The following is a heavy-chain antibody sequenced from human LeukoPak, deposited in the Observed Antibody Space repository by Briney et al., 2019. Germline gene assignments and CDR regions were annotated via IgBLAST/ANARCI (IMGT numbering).Heavy chain of an antibody. CDR3: AKEGYYYDSSGYFHFDL. Sequence: GRSLRLSCAASGFTFSSYGMHWVRQAPGKGLEWVAVIWYDGSNKYYADSVKGRFTTSRDNSKNTLYLQMNSLRAEDTAVYYCAKEGYYYDSSGYFHFDLWGRGTLVTVSS. D-gene: IGHD3-22*01. J-gene: IGHJ2*01. CDR1: GFTFSSYG. V-gene: IGHV3-33*06. CDR2: IWYDGSNK.